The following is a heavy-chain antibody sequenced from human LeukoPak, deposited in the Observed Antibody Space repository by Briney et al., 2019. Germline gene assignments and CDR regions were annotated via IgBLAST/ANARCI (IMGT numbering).Heavy chain of an antibody. Sequence: SETLSLTCTVPGGSISSYYWSWIRQPPGKGLEWIGYIYYSGSTNYNPSLKSRVTISVDTSKNQFSLKLSSVTAADTAVYYCARLPGIDAFDIWGQGTMVTVSS. V-gene: IGHV4-59*08. J-gene: IGHJ3*02. CDR3: ARLPGIDAFDI. D-gene: IGHD3-10*01. CDR1: GGSISSYY. CDR2: IYYSGST.